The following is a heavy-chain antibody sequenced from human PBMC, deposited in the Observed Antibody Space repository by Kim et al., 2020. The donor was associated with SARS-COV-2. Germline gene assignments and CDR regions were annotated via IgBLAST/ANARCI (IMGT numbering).Heavy chain of an antibody. V-gene: IGHV3-66*01. CDR1: GFTFSRYY. J-gene: IGHJ6*01. CDR3: AGAPVIFGMDV. D-gene: IGHD3-10*01. Sequence: GGSLRLSCAASGFTFSRYYMNWVRQAPGKGLGWVPVLYIRGTTYYPASLKGRFITSRDNSKTTFNLQLNSLRPEATAGYYCAGAPVIFGMDV. CDR2: LYIRGTT.